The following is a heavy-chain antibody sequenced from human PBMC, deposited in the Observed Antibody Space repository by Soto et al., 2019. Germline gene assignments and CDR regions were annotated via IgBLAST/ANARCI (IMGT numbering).Heavy chain of an antibody. CDR3: ARGAAIAPCFDY. V-gene: IGHV4-61*01. D-gene: IGHD6-13*01. CDR2: IYYSGST. CDR1: GGSVSSGSYY. J-gene: IGHJ4*02. Sequence: QVQLQESGPGLVKPSETLSLTCTVSGGSVSSGSYYWSWIRQPPGKGLEWIGYIYYSGSTNYNPSLKSRVTISVDTSKNQFSLKLSSVTAADTAVYYCARGAAIAPCFDYWGQGTLVTVSS.